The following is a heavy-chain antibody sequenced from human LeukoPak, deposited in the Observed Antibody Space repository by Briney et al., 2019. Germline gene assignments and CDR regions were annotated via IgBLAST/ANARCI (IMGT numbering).Heavy chain of an antibody. Sequence: SETLSLTCSVSGGSFSSTSYSWGWIRQPPGKELEWIGSISYSGTTYYNPSLKSRVTMSVGTSKNQFSLKLSSVSAADTAVYYCARRLSTSLPGFHPWGPGTLVTVSS. CDR3: ARRLSTSLPGFHP. V-gene: IGHV4-39*01. D-gene: IGHD6-6*01. J-gene: IGHJ5*02. CDR1: GGSFSSTSYS. CDR2: ISYSGTT.